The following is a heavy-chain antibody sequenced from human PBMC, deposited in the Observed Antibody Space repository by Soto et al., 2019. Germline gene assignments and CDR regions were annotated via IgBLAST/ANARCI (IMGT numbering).Heavy chain of an antibody. D-gene: IGHD3-10*01. CDR1: GVSFSSYG. J-gene: IGHJ4*02. CDR2: ISYDGSNK. V-gene: IGHV3-30*18. CDR3: AKSPRWGSYYAWYFGN. Sequence: CPRLGCAACGVSFSSYGMAWALQAPGKGLEWVAVISYDGSNKYYADSVKGRFTISRDNSKNTLYLQMNSLRAEDTAVYYCAKSPRWGSYYAWYFGNWAQGTLVTVSS.